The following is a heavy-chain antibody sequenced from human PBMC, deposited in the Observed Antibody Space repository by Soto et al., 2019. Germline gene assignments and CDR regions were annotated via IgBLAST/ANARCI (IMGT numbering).Heavy chain of an antibody. CDR3: ARDWGDCIRFDAFDI. CDR2: MSSDGSDK. D-gene: IGHD2-21*02. CDR1: GFTFSRYG. Sequence: GESLKISCAASGFTFSRYGMHWVRQAPGKGLEWVALMSSDGSDKYYADSVKGRFTISRDNARNSLFLQMHSLRAEDTAVYYCARDWGDCIRFDAFDIRGKRTRVTVSS. V-gene: IGHV3-30*03. J-gene: IGHJ3*02.